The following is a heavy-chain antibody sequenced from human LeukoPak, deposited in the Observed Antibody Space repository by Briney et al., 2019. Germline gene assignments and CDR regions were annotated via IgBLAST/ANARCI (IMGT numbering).Heavy chain of an antibody. Sequence: ASVKVSRKASGYTFTSYYMHWVRQAPGQGLEWMGIINPSGGSTNYAQKFQGRVTMTRDTSTSTVYMDLSSLRSEDTAVYYCARAQVEMATMGDYWGQGTLVTVSS. CDR1: GYTFTSYY. D-gene: IGHD5-24*01. J-gene: IGHJ4*02. CDR3: ARAQVEMATMGDY. CDR2: INPSGGST. V-gene: IGHV1-46*01.